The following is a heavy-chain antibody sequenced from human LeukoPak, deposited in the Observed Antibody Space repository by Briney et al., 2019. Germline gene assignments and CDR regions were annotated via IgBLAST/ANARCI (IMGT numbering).Heavy chain of an antibody. CDR3: AKYGVKVPLNDAFDI. Sequence: PGGSLRLSCAASGFTFSSYAMSWVRQAPGKGLEWVSAISSSGGSTYYADSVKGRFTISRDNSKNTLYLQINSLRAEDTAVYYCAKYGVKVPLNDAFDIWGQGTMVTVSS. D-gene: IGHD2-21*01. J-gene: IGHJ3*02. CDR1: GFTFSSYA. V-gene: IGHV3-23*01. CDR2: ISSSGGST.